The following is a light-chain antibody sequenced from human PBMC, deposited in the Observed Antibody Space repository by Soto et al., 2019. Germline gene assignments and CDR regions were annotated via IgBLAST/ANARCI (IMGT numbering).Light chain of an antibody. J-gene: IGLJ1*01. Sequence: QSVLTPPAPVSGSPGQSITLSCTGTSSDVGGYNYVSWYQQLPGKAPKLMIYDVNNRPSGVSNRFSGSKSGNTASLTISGLQAEDEADYYCSSYTGSSTFVFGTGTKVTVL. V-gene: IGLV2-14*01. CDR3: SSYTGSSTFV. CDR2: DVN. CDR1: SSDVGGYNY.